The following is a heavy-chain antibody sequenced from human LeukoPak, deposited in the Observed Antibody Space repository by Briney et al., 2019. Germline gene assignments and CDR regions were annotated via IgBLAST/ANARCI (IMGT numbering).Heavy chain of an antibody. CDR2: IWYDASEK. Sequence: PGGSLRLSCAASGFSFSSYGMLWVRQARGKGLEWVAVIWYDASEKFYADSVKGRFAISRDNSKNTLDLQMSSLRAEDTALYYCARLRGNIAFDIWGQGTMVTVSS. CDR3: ARLRGNIAFDI. CDR1: GFSFSSYG. V-gene: IGHV3-33*01. J-gene: IGHJ3*02.